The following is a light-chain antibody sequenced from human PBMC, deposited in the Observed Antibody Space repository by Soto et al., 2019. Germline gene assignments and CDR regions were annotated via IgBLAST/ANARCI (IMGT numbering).Light chain of an antibody. V-gene: IGKV3-15*01. CDR1: QSVSSN. CDR2: DAS. CDR3: QQYDNWPRT. Sequence: EIVMTQSPATLSVSPGERATLSCRASQSVSSNLAWYQQKPGQPPRLLIYDASTRATGIPSRFSGSGSGTEFTLTISSLQSEDFAVYYCQQYDNWPRTFGQGTRWIS. J-gene: IGKJ1*01.